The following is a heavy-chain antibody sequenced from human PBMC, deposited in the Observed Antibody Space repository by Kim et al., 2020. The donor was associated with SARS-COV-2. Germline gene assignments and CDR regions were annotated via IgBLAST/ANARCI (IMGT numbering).Heavy chain of an antibody. CDR1: GGSISSSSYY. CDR3: ARHKGNTIFGVVIIDAIDI. J-gene: IGHJ3*02. CDR2: IYYSGST. Sequence: SETLSLTCTVSGGSISSSSYYWGWIRQPPGKGLEWIGSIYYSGSTYYNPSLKSRVTISVDTTKNQFSLKLSSVTAAETAVYYCARHKGNTIFGVVIIDAIDIWGQGAMVAITS. D-gene: IGHD3-3*01. V-gene: IGHV4-39*01.